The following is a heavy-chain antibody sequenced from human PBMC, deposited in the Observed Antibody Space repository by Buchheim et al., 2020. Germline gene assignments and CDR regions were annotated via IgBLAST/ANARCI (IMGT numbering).Heavy chain of an antibody. D-gene: IGHD3-22*01. J-gene: IGHJ6*02. CDR2: IYYSGST. CDR3: ARASGGYYYDSSGPPNYGMDV. V-gene: IGHV4-30-4*01. CDR1: GGSISSGDYY. Sequence: QVQLQESGPGLVKPSQTLSLTCTVSGGSISSGDYYWSWIRQPPGKGLEWIGYIYYSGSTYYNPSLKSRVTISVDTSKNQFSLKLSSVTAADTAVYYCARASGGYYYDSSGPPNYGMDVWGQGTT.